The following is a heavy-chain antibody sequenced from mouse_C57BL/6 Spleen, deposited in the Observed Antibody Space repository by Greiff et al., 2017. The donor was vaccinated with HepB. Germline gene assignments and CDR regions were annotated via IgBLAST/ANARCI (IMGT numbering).Heavy chain of an antibody. J-gene: IGHJ1*03. CDR1: GFTFSSYG. D-gene: IGHD1-1*01. Sequence: EVQLVESGGDLVKPGGSLKLSCAASGFTFSSYGMSWVRQTPDKRLEWVATISSGGSYTYYPDSVQGRFTISRDNAKNTPYLQLSSLNSEDTAMYYCARHDCYCSSYDWYFDVWGTGTTVTVSS. CDR2: ISSGGSYT. V-gene: IGHV5-6*01. CDR3: ARHDCYCSSYDWYFDV.